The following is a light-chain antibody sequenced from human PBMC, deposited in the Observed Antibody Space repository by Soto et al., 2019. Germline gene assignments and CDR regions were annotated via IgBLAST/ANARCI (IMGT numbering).Light chain of an antibody. CDR2: EVS. Sequence: QSVLTQPASVSGSPGQSITISCTGTSSDVGNYDCVSWYQQYPGKVPKLMIYEVSNRPSGVSNRFSGSKSGNTASLTISGLQAEDEADYFCSSYTTTATVLFGGGTKVTVL. J-gene: IGLJ2*01. CDR1: SSDVGNYDC. CDR3: SSYTTTATVL. V-gene: IGLV2-14*01.